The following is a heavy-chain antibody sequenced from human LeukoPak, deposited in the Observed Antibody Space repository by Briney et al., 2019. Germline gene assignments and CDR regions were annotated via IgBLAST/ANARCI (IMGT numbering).Heavy chain of an antibody. CDR1: GVTLSING. V-gene: IGHV3-33*06. J-gene: IGHJ6*03. CDR2: IWYDGSNK. D-gene: IGHD3-10*01. Sequence: GRSLRLSCAASGVTLSINGMHWVRQAPGKGLEWVAFIWYDGSNKYYADSVKGRFTISRDNSKNTLYLQMNSLRAEDTAVYYCAKTGGSGTAYWYYYMDVWGKGTTVTVSS. CDR3: AKTGGSGTAYWYYYMDV.